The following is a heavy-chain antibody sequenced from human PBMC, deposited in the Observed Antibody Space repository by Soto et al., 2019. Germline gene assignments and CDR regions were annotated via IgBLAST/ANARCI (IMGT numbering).Heavy chain of an antibody. CDR1: GFTFSDYA. CDR3: VRDHNWAFDY. Sequence: GGSLRLSCAASGFTFSDYAMHWVRQAPGKGLEWVAVVSHDGRNTHYADSVKGRFTISRDSSKNTVSLEMTSLRVEDTALYYCVRDHNWAFDYWAPGTLVTVSS. CDR2: VSHDGRNT. D-gene: IGHD1-20*01. V-gene: IGHV3-30*03. J-gene: IGHJ4*02.